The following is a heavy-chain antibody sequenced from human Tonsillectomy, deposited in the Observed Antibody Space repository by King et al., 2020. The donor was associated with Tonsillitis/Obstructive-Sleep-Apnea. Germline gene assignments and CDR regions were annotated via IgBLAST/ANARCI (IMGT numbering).Heavy chain of an antibody. Sequence: EVQLVESGGGLVQPGGSLRLSCAASGFTVSSNYMSWVRQAPGKGLEWVSVIYSGGSTYYADSVKGRFTISRDNSKNTLYLQMNSLRAEDTAVYYCARVLGGPDWYFDLWGRGTLVTVSS. V-gene: IGHV3-66*01. CDR1: GFTVSSNY. CDR3: ARVLGGPDWYFDL. J-gene: IGHJ2*01. D-gene: IGHD7-27*01. CDR2: IYSGGST.